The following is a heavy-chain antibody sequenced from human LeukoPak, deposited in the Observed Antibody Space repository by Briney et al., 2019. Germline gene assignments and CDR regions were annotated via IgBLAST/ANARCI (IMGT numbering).Heavy chain of an antibody. CDR1: GGSFSCYY. D-gene: IGHD3-10*01. CDR3: ARCTRLYYYGSGSDFDY. Sequence: SDTLSLTCAVYGGSFSCYYWSWIRQPPGKGREWMGEINYSGSTNYNPSLKSRVTISVDTPKNQFSLNLISVTAVDIAVYYCARCTRLYYYGSGSDFDYWGQGTLVTVSS. CDR2: INYSGST. J-gene: IGHJ4*02. V-gene: IGHV4-34*01.